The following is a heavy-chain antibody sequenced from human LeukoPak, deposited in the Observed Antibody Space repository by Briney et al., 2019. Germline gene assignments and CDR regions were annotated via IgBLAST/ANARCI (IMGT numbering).Heavy chain of an antibody. CDR1: GGSLSGYY. Sequence: SETLSLTCAVYGGSLSGYYWSWIRQPPGKGLEWIGEINHSGSTNYNPSLKSRVTISVDTPKNQFSLKLSSVTAADTAVYYCARAPSVKYSSSSRGGAFDIWGQGTMVTVSS. CDR3: ARAPSVKYSSSSRGGAFDI. D-gene: IGHD6-6*01. J-gene: IGHJ3*02. V-gene: IGHV4-34*01. CDR2: INHSGST.